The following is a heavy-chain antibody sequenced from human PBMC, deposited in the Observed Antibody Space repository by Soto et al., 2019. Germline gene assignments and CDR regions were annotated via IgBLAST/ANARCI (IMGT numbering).Heavy chain of an antibody. CDR3: ARDSTAGFESFDY. J-gene: IGHJ4*02. CDR2: IIPILGIA. Sequence: ASVKVSCKASGGTFSSYTISWVRQAPGQGLEWMGRIIPILGIANYAQKFQGRVTITADKSTSTAYMELSSLRSEDTAVYYCARDSTAGFESFDYWGQGTLVTVSS. V-gene: IGHV1-69*04. CDR1: GGTFSSYT. D-gene: IGHD3-10*01.